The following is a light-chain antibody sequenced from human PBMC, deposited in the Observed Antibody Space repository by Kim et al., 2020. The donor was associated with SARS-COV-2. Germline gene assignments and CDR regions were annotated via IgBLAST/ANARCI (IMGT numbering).Light chain of an antibody. V-gene: IGLV1-44*01. CDR1: VDNIGSNT. Sequence: QTVTLSCAGSVDNIGSNTVKWYQQVPGTAPKLLIYSNTQRPSGVSDRFSGSQSGNSASLAISGLQSEDEADYYCAACDDSLSGSVVFGGGTQLTVL. CDR2: SNT. CDR3: AACDDSLSGSVV. J-gene: IGLJ2*01.